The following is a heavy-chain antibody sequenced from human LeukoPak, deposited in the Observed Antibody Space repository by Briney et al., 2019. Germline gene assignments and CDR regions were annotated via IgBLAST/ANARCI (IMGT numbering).Heavy chain of an antibody. Sequence: ASVKVSCKASGYTFTSYDINWVQQATGQGLEWMGWMNSNSGNTGYAQKFQGRVTMTRNTSISTAYMELSSLRAEDTAVYYCAKAFMTFDFDYWGQGTLVTVSS. D-gene: IGHD3-16*01. CDR1: GYTFTSYD. J-gene: IGHJ4*02. CDR3: AKAFMTFDFDY. CDR2: MNSNSGNT. V-gene: IGHV1-8*01.